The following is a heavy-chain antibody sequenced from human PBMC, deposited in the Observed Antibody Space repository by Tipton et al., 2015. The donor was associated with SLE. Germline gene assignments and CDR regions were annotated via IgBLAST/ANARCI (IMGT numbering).Heavy chain of an antibody. Sequence: SLRLSCAASGFTFSTYGMHWVRQAPGKGLEWVSFIRFDGNIKQYADSVKGRFTISRDNSKNTLYLQVGSLRPEDMAVYYCARAGNYYDSSGYSPLDYWGQGTLVTVSS. CDR2: IRFDGNIK. V-gene: IGHV3-30*02. CDR1: GFTFSTYG. CDR3: ARAGNYYDSSGYSPLDY. J-gene: IGHJ4*02. D-gene: IGHD3-22*01.